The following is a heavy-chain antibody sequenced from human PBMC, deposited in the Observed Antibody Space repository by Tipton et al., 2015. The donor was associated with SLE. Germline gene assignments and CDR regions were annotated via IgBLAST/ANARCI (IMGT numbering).Heavy chain of an antibody. Sequence: TLSLTCTVSGYSLSSDYYWGWIRQPAGKGLEWIGRISTSGNTNYRPTLKSRVTMSVATSKNLLSLKLSSVTAADTAIYYCARGTYGYNSWGRGTLVTVSS. CDR3: ARGTYGYNS. CDR1: GYSLSSDYY. J-gene: IGHJ4*02. V-gene: IGHV4-4*07. CDR2: ISTSGNT. D-gene: IGHD3-16*01.